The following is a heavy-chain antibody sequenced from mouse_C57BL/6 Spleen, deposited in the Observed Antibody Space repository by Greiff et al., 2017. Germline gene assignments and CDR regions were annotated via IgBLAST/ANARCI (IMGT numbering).Heavy chain of an antibody. V-gene: IGHV1-53*01. CDR2: INPSNGGT. CDR1: GYTFTSYW. J-gene: IGHJ4*01. CDR3: ARRASTTVVAKDYYAMDY. D-gene: IGHD1-1*01. Sequence: QVQLQQPGTELVKPGASVKLSCKASGYTFTSYWMHWVKQRPGQGLEWIGNINPSNGGTNYNEKFKSKATLTVDNSSSTAYMQLSSLTSDDSAVYYCARRASTTVVAKDYYAMDYWGQGTSVTVSS.